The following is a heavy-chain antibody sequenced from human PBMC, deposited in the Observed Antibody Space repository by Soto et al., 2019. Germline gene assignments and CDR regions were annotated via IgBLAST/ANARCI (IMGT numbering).Heavy chain of an antibody. CDR2: VSHDGRNT. V-gene: IGHV3-30*18. J-gene: IGHJ4*02. CDR1: GFTFSDYA. CDR3: AKGGRQWLVTSDFNY. Sequence: VQLVESGGGVVQPXRSLRLSCAASGFTFSDYAMHWVRQAPGKGLEWVAVVSHDGRNTHYADSVKGRFTISRDSSNKTVSLEMTSLRAEDTAVYYCAKGGRQWLVTSDFNYWGQGALVTVSS. D-gene: IGHD6-19*01.